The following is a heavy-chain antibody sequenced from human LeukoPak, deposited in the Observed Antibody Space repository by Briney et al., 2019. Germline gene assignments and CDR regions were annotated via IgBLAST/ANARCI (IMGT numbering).Heavy chain of an antibody. D-gene: IGHD3-10*01. CDR3: ARGYPHRIRGYYFDY. V-gene: IGHV4-34*01. CDR2: INHSGST. CDR1: GGSFSGYY. J-gene: IGHJ4*02. Sequence: SETLSLTCAVYGGSFSGYYWSWIRQPPGKGLEWIGEINHSGSTYYNPSLKSRVTISVDTSKNQFSLKLSSVTAADTAVYYCARGYPHRIRGYYFDYWGQGTLVTVSS.